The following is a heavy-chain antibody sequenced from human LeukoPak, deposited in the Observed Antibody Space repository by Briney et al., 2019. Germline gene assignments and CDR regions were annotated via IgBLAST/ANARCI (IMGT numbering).Heavy chain of an antibody. CDR1: DGSIGDDY. J-gene: IGHJ2*01. D-gene: IGHD7-27*01. CDR2: IYYSGST. CDR3: PRKNWGKYWYFEL. V-gene: IGHV4-59*01. Sequence: TSETLSLSFTASDGSIGDDYWCWIRQPPGKGLEWIGYIYYSGSTNYNPSLKSRVTISVDTSKNQFSLKLSSVTTADTAVYYCPRKNWGKYWYFELWGRGTLVTVSS.